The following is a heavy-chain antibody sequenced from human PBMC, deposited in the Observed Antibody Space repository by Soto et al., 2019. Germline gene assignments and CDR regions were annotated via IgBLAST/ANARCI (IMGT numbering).Heavy chain of an antibody. Sequence: QVQLLQSGAEVKKPGASVKVSCKASGYTFTNFSISWVRQDPGQGLEWMGWISAYNGNTNYAQKFQVRVTMTTDTSTSTAYMHLRSLRSHVMAVYYCARGGTQIDYCGQGTQVTVSS. CDR3: ARGGTQIDY. CDR1: GYTFTNFS. V-gene: IGHV1-18*03. CDR2: ISAYNGNT. J-gene: IGHJ4*02.